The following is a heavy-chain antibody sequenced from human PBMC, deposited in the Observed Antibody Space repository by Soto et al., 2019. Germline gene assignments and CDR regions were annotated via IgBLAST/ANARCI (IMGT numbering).Heavy chain of an antibody. J-gene: IGHJ4*02. D-gene: IGHD3-3*01. CDR1: GGSISNYY. V-gene: IGHV4-4*07. CDR3: ARGGQDFWSGPFDY. CDR2: IDTSGST. Sequence: SETLSLTCAVSGGSISNYYCNWIRQPAGKGLEWIGRIDTSGSTNYNPSLKSRVTMSVDTSKQEFSLKLSSVTAADTALYYCARGGQDFWSGPFDYWGRGALVTVSS.